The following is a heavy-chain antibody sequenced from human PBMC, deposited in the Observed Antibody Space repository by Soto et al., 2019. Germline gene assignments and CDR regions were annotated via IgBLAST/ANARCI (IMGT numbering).Heavy chain of an antibody. V-gene: IGHV1-2*02. D-gene: IGHD1-7*01. CDR2: INPKIGGT. J-gene: IGHJ4*02. CDR1: GYTFTAYY. Sequence: GASVKVSCKASGYTFTAYYLHWVRQAPGQGLEWMGCINPKIGGTDYAQKFQGRVSMTSDTSINTVYMDMDRLTFDDSALYYCARLGELMASDYWGQGTLLTVSS. CDR3: ARLGELMASDY.